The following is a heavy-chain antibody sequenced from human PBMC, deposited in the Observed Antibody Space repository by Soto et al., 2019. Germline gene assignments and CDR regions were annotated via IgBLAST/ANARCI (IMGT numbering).Heavy chain of an antibody. CDR1: GGSISSYY. J-gene: IGHJ4*02. CDR2: IYYSGST. CDR3: AIYGGNSVYFNY. D-gene: IGHD4-17*01. V-gene: IGHV4-59*08. Sequence: SETLSLTCTVSGGSISSYYWSWIRRPPGKGLEWIGYIYYSGSTNYNPSLKSRVTISVDTSKNQFSLKLSSVTAADTAVYYCAIYGGNSVYFNYWGQGTLVTVPQ.